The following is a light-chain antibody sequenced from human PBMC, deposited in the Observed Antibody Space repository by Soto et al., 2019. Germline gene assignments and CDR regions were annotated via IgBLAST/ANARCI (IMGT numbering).Light chain of an antibody. CDR3: SSYTRSSTLYD. CDR2: EVS. CDR1: SSDVGDYNY. J-gene: IGLJ1*01. Sequence: QSALTQPASVSGSPGQSITISCTGTSSDVGDYNYVSWYQQHPGKAPKLMIYEVSNRPSGVSNRFSGSKSGNTASLTISGLQAEDEADYYCSSYTRSSTLYDFGTGTKVTVL. V-gene: IGLV2-14*01.